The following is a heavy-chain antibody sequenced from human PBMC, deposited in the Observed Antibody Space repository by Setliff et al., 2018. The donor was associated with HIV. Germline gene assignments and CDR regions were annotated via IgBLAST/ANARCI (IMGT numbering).Heavy chain of an antibody. CDR3: ARIQWLVPGGWFDP. CDR1: GGSLSSSSYS. Sequence: SETLSLTCTVSGGSLSSSSYSWGWIRQPPGKGLEWITIIYYSGNTYYNPSLKSRITLSVDTSRNQFSLRLTSVTASDAAVYYCARIQWLVPGGWFDPWGQGTLVTVSS. V-gene: IGHV4-39*01. D-gene: IGHD6-19*01. J-gene: IGHJ5*02. CDR2: IYYSGNT.